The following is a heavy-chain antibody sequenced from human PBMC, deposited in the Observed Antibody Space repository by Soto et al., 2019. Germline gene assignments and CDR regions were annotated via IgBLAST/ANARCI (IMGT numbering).Heavy chain of an antibody. CDR2: IAYDGTDE. V-gene: IGHV3-30*18. CDR1: GFSFSSYG. Sequence: QVQLVESGGGVVQPGRSLRLSCAASGFSFSSYGMHWVRQAPGKGLEWVAMIAYDGTDEYYADSVKGRFTISRGNSKNAVHLQINSLRAEDTAVYYCAKQDSDWNDHFDNWGQGTLVTVSS. J-gene: IGHJ4*02. CDR3: AKQDSDWNDHFDN. D-gene: IGHD1-1*01.